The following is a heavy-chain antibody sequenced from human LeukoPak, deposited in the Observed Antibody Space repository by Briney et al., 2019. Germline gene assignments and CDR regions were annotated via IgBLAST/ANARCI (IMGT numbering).Heavy chain of an antibody. J-gene: IGHJ5*02. CDR1: GYTFTSYG. V-gene: IGHV1-2*02. Sequence: ASVKVSCKASGYTFTSYGISWVRQAPGQGLEWMGWINPNSGGTNYAQKFQGRVTMNRDTSISTAYMELSRLRSDDTAVYYCAREGGLPTAQNWFDPWGQGTLVTVSS. D-gene: IGHD2-2*01. CDR2: INPNSGGT. CDR3: AREGGLPTAQNWFDP.